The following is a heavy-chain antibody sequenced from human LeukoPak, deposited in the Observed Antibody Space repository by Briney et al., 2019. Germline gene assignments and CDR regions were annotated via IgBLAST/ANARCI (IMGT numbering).Heavy chain of an antibody. CDR2: IYYSGST. V-gene: IGHV4-39*07. J-gene: IGHJ6*02. CDR3: ARDPEPPGIAVAEYYGMDV. Sequence: SETLSLTCTVSGGSISSSSYYWGWIRQPPGKGLEWIGSIYYSGSTYYNPSLKSRVTISVDTSKNQFSLKLSSVTAADTAVYYCARDPEPPGIAVAEYYGMDVWGQGTTVTVSS. D-gene: IGHD6-19*01. CDR1: GGSISSSSYY.